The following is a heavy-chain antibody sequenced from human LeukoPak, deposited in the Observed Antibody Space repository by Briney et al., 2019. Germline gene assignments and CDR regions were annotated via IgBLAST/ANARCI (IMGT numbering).Heavy chain of an antibody. CDR3: ARTLKWFGDYKGYFDY. Sequence: PSETLSLTCAVYGGSFSGYYWSWIRQPPGKGLEWIGEINHSGSTNYNPSLKSRLPISVDKSKNQFSLKLSSVTAADTAVYYCARTLKWFGDYKGYFDYWGQGTLVTVSS. CDR1: GGSFSGYY. D-gene: IGHD3-10*01. J-gene: IGHJ4*02. V-gene: IGHV4-34*01. CDR2: INHSGST.